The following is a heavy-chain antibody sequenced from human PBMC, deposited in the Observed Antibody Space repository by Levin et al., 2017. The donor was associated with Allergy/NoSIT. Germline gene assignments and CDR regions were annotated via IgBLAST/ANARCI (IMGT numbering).Heavy chain of an antibody. CDR2: INPSSGGT. D-gene: IGHD3-10*01. CDR1: GYSFTEFY. CDR3: ARGRGSGSYFAFPKPYFYYYYMDV. J-gene: IGHJ6*03. Sequence: PGESLKISCKASGYSFTEFYIYWVRQAPGQGLEWMGWINPSSGGTNFAQKFQGRVTMTRDTSITTVYIELTSLRPDDTAVYYCARGRGSGSYFAFPKPYFYYYYMDVWGEGTTVTVSS. V-gene: IGHV1-2*02.